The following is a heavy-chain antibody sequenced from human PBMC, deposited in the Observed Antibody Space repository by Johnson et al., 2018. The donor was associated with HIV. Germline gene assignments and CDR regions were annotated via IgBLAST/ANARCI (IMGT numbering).Heavy chain of an antibody. J-gene: IGHJ3*02. CDR3: AKVDTAMVNAFDI. CDR2: IRYDGSNK. V-gene: IGHV3-30*02. D-gene: IGHD5-18*01. Sequence: QVQLVESGGGVAQPGRSLRLSCAASGFTFSSYGMHWVRQAPGKGLEWVAFIRYDGSNKYYADSVKGRFTISRDNSKNTLYLQMNSLRAEDTAVYYCAKVDTAMVNAFDIWGQGTMVTVSS. CDR1: GFTFSSYG.